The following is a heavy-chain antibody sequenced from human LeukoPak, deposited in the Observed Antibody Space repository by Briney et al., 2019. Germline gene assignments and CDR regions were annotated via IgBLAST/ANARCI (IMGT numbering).Heavy chain of an antibody. J-gene: IGHJ3*02. CDR1: GHTFTSYY. CDR2: INPNSGGA. Sequence: ASVKVSCKASGHTFTSYYMHWVRQAPGQGLEWMGWINPNSGGASYVQKFQGRVTMTGDTSISTAYMELSSLRSDDTAVYYCAGDSRNYYDSRGGGDEAFDIWGQGTMVTVSS. CDR3: AGDSRNYYDSRGGGDEAFDI. D-gene: IGHD3-22*01. V-gene: IGHV1-2*02.